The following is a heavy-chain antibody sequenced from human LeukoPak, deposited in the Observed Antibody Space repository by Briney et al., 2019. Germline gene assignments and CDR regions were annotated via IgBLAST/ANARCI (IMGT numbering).Heavy chain of an antibody. V-gene: IGHV3-30*04. CDR3: AKVYSYGNNYFDY. J-gene: IGHJ4*02. CDR2: ISYDGSNK. Sequence: GGSLRLSCAASGFTFSSYAMHWVRQAPGKGLEWVAVISYDGSNKYYADSVKGRFTISRDNSKNTLYLQMNSLRAEDTALYYCAKVYSYGNNYFDYWGQGTLVTVSS. D-gene: IGHD5-18*01. CDR1: GFTFSSYA.